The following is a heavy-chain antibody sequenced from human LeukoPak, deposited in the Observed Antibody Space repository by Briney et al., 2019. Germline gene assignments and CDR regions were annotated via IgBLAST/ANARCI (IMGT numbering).Heavy chain of an antibody. CDR3: AKIPTLYGFFDY. V-gene: IGHV3-74*01. CDR2: INSDGSST. J-gene: IGHJ4*02. D-gene: IGHD2/OR15-2a*01. CDR1: GFTFSSYW. Sequence: GGSLRLSCAASGFTFSSYWMHWVRQAPGKGLVWVSRINSDGSSTSYADSVKGRFTISRDNAKNTLYLQMNSLRAGDTAVYYCAKIPTLYGFFDYWGQGTLVTVSS.